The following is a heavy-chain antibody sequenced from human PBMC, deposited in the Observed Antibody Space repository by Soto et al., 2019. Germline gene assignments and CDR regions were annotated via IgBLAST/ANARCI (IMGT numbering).Heavy chain of an antibody. V-gene: IGHV1-18*01. D-gene: IGHD5-18*01. CDR1: GYTFSSFG. CDR3: ARDRGYSPDSFDI. J-gene: IGHJ3*02. Sequence: ASVKVSCKASGYTFSSFGISWVRQAPGQGLEWLGWIGAYDGDTNYAQKLQGRVTMTADTSTTTAYMELTSLRSDDTAIYYCARDRGYSPDSFDIWGQGTMVTVS. CDR2: IGAYDGDT.